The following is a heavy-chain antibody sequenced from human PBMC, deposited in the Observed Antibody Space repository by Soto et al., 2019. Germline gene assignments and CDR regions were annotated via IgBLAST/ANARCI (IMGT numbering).Heavy chain of an antibody. V-gene: IGHV1-46*01. CDR2: INPNGGST. D-gene: IGHD2-15*01. Sequence: QVQLVQSGAEVKRPGASVKVSCKASGYTFTTYYMHWVRQAPGQGLEWLGIINPNGGSTTYAQKFQGRVSMTRDRSTSTVYLGLSRLRSEDTAVYYCAGAGYCSGGTCFHGNCDYWGQGTVVTVSA. CDR1: GYTFTTYY. J-gene: IGHJ4*02. CDR3: AGAGYCSGGTCFHGNCDY.